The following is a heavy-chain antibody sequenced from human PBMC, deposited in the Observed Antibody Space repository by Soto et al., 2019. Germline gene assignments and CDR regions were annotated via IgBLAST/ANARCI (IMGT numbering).Heavy chain of an antibody. CDR3: AKDRVSEHSSGWPQGH. Sequence: GGSLRLSCAASGFTFSGYGMHWVRQAPGKGLEWVAVISNDVSNKYYVDSVKGRFTISRDNSKNALDLQMNSLRAEDTAVYYCAKDRVSEHSSGWPQGHWGQGNMVTVSA. J-gene: IGHJ4*02. V-gene: IGHV3-30*18. D-gene: IGHD6-19*01. CDR2: ISNDVSNK. CDR1: GFTFSGYG.